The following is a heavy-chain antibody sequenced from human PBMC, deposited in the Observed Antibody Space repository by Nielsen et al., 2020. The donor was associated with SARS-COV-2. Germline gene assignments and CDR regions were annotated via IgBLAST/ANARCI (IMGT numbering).Heavy chain of an antibody. CDR2: IYYSGST. CDR3: ARASELRYFDW. J-gene: IGHJ4*02. Sequence: WIRQPPGKGLEWIGSIYYSGSTYYNPSLKSRVTISVDTSKNQFSLKLTSVTAADTAVYYCARASELRYFDWLGQGTLVTVSS. D-gene: IGHD3-9*01. V-gene: IGHV4-39*01.